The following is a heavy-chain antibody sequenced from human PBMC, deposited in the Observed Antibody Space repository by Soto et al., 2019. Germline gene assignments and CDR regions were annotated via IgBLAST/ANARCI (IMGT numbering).Heavy chain of an antibody. CDR3: ARSYGSGSYYYYYMDV. Sequence: ASVKVSCNASGYTFTSYYMHWVRQAPGQGLEWMGIINPSGGSTSYAQKFQGRVTMTRDTSTSTVYMELSSLRSEDTAVYYCARSYGSGSYYYYYMDVWGKGTTVTVS. D-gene: IGHD3-10*01. V-gene: IGHV1-46*03. CDR1: GYTFTSYY. CDR2: INPSGGST. J-gene: IGHJ6*03.